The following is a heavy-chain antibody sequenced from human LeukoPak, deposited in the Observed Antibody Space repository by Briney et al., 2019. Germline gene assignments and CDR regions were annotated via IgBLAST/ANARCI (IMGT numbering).Heavy chain of an antibody. Sequence: SEKVSCKASGGTFSSYAISWVRQAPGQGLEWMGRIIPIFGTANYAQKFQGRVTITADKSTSTAYMELSSLRSEDTAVYYCARDRPYYDSSGPNWFDPWGQGTLVTVSS. CDR2: IIPIFGTA. V-gene: IGHV1-69*06. CDR3: ARDRPYYDSSGPNWFDP. D-gene: IGHD3-22*01. J-gene: IGHJ5*02. CDR1: GGTFSSYA.